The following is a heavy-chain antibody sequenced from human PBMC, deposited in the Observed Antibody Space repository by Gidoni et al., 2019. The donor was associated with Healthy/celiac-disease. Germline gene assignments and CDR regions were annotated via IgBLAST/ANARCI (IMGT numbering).Heavy chain of an antibody. J-gene: IGHJ4*02. CDR2: ISYDGSNK. Sequence: QVQLVASGGGVVQPGTSLRHSCAASGFIFSSYGMHWVRQAPGKGLEWVAVISYDGSNKTYADSVKGRFTISRDNSKNTLYLQMNSLRGEDTAVYYCASYPSFGSGSYATHWGQGTLVTVSS. CDR3: ASYPSFGSGSYATH. CDR1: GFIFSSYG. V-gene: IGHV3-30*03. D-gene: IGHD3-10*01.